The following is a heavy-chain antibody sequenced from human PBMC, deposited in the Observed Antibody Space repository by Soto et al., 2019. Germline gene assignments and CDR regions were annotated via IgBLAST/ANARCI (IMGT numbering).Heavy chain of an antibody. J-gene: IGHJ6*01. CDR2: VFYSGAT. CDR1: GGPIKTGDYY. Sequence: PSETLSLTCNVSGGPIKTGDYYWNWIRQPPGKGLEWIGYVFYSGATNYSPSLKSRAAISMDTSKNQFSLSLTSVTAASTAVYYCARAGFSFGPLLFWGQGIRVTVSS. D-gene: IGHD3-3*01. V-gene: IGHV4-30-4*01. CDR3: ARAGFSFGPLLF.